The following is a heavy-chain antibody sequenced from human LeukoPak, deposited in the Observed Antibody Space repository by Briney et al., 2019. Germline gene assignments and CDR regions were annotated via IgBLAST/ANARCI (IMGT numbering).Heavy chain of an antibody. Sequence: SQTLSLTCAISGDSVSSNSAAWNWIRQSPSRGLEWLGRTYYRSKWYNGYAVSVKSRITINPDTSKNQFSLQLNSVTPEDTAVYYCARISVAVAGDLGYYYGMDVWGKGTTVTVSS. J-gene: IGHJ6*04. D-gene: IGHD6-19*01. CDR3: ARISVAVAGDLGYYYGMDV. CDR1: GDSVSSNSAA. CDR2: TYYRSKWYN. V-gene: IGHV6-1*01.